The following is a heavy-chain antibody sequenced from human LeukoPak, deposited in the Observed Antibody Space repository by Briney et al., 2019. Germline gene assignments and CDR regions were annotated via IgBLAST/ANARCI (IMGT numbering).Heavy chain of an antibody. CDR2: ISGSGGST. CDR3: AKDLIKDYDSSGYSYYYYYGMDV. J-gene: IGHJ6*02. Sequence: SGGSLRLSCAASGFTFSSYAMSWVRQAPGKGLEWVSAISGSGGSTYYADSVKGRFTISRDNSKNTLYLQMNSLRAEDTAVYYCAKDLIKDYDSSGYSYYYYYGMDVWGQGTTVTVSS. CDR1: GFTFSSYA. D-gene: IGHD3-22*01. V-gene: IGHV3-23*01.